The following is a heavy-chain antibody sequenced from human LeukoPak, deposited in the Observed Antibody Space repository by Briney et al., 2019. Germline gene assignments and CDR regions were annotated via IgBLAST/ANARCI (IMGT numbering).Heavy chain of an antibody. CDR2: VNAGNGNT. J-gene: IGHJ6*02. D-gene: IGHD3-16*02. V-gene: IGHV1-3*01. CDR3: ARDRLITFGGVIFYYGMDV. CDR1: GYTFTSYA. Sequence: GSGKVFCKASGYTFTSYAMHWVRQAPGPRPEGMGWVNAGNGNTKYSQKFQGRVTITRDTSASTAYMELSSLRSEDTAVYYCARDRLITFGGVIFYYGMDVWGQGTTVTVSS.